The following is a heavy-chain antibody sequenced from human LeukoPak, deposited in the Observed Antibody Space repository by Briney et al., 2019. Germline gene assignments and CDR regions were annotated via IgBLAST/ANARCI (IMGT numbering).Heavy chain of an antibody. CDR1: GFTFSTYP. V-gene: IGHV3-64*01. CDR2: IRSNGVNT. Sequence: GGSLRLSRAPSGFTFSTYPMHWVRQAPGKGLECVSAIRSNGVNTYYANSVKGRFTISRDNSKNTLYLQMGSLRAEDTAVYHCAGGSSAGGDPWGQGTLVTVSS. J-gene: IGHJ5*02. D-gene: IGHD3-10*01. CDR3: AGGSSAGGDP.